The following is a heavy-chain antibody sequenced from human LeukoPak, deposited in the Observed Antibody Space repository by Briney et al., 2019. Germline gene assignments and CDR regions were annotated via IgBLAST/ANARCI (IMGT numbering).Heavy chain of an antibody. CDR3: ARGEQEELLWFGDQSGYFDY. D-gene: IGHD3-10*01. V-gene: IGHV3-21*01. J-gene: IGHJ4*02. CDR2: ISSSSSYI. CDR1: GFTFSSYS. Sequence: GGSLRLSCAASGFTFSSYSMNWVRQAPGKGLEWVSSISSSSSYIYYADSVKGRFTISRDNAKNSLYLQMNSLRAEDTAVYYCARGEQEELLWFGDQSGYFDYWGQGTLVTVSS.